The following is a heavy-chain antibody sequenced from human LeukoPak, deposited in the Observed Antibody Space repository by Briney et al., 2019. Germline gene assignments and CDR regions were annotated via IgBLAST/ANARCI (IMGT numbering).Heavy chain of an antibody. V-gene: IGHV4-39*01. CDR1: GGSISSSDYY. CDR2: IDYSGTT. CDR3: ARGRVVVPAAMLRAYGSTGYYYGMDV. D-gene: IGHD2-2*01. J-gene: IGHJ6*02. Sequence: SETLSLTCTVSGGSISSSDYYWGWIRQPPGKGLEWIASIDYSGTTHYNPSHQSRVTMSVDTSKNQFSLKLSSVTAADTAVYYCARGRVVVPAAMLRAYGSTGYYYGMDVWGQGTTVTVSS.